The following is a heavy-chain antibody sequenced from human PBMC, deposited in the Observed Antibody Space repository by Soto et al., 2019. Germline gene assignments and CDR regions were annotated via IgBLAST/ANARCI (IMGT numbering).Heavy chain of an antibody. CDR1: GGSISSGNYY. Sequence: QVQLQESGPGLVKPSQTLSLTCTVSGGSISSGNYYWSWIRQPPGKGLEWIGFISYSGSTYYSTSLKSRVTISVDTSKSQFSLNLSFVTAAETAVYYCATMGTPATGLYFFDYWGQGSLVTVSS. D-gene: IGHD2-15*01. CDR3: ATMGTPATGLYFFDY. J-gene: IGHJ4*02. V-gene: IGHV4-30-4*01. CDR2: ISYSGST.